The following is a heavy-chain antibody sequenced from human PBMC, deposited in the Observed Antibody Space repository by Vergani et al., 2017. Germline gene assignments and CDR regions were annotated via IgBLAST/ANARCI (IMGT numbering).Heavy chain of an antibody. Sequence: EVQLLESGGGLVQPGGSLRLPCQASGFSFRDYAMSWVRQAPGKGLEGVAAISGSGSTTYYADSVKGRFTVSRDNSKNTLFLQMNSLRAEDTAVYYCAKKGFCVTSSCYTTPIATLQYWGQGALVTVSS. CDR2: ISGSGSTT. CDR3: AKKGFCVTSSCYTTPIATLQY. V-gene: IGHV3-23*01. D-gene: IGHD2-2*01. J-gene: IGHJ4*02. CDR1: GFSFRDYA.